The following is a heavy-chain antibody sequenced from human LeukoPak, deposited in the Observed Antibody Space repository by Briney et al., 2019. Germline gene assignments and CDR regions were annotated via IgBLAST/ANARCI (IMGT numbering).Heavy chain of an antibody. CDR1: GFTFTNAW. CDR3: TIDPLYYDILTDSEKGSWFDP. Sequence: PGGSLRLSCAASGFTFTNAWMSWVRQAPGKGLEWVGRIKGKTDGETTDYAAPVQGRFTISRDDSQNTMYLQMNSLKTEDTAVYYCTIDPLYYDILTDSEKGSWFDPWGQGTLVTVSS. J-gene: IGHJ5*02. V-gene: IGHV3-15*01. CDR2: IKGKTDGETT. D-gene: IGHD3-9*01.